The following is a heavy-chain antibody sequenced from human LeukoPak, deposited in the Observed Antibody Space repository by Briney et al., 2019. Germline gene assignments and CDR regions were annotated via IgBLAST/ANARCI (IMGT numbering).Heavy chain of an antibody. J-gene: IGHJ4*02. Sequence: SETLSLTCAVSGGSISSSNWWSWVRPPPGKGLEWIGEIYHSGSTNYNPSLKSRVTISVDKSKNQFSLKLSSVTAADTAVYYCARARGLAAAGTLNYWGQGTLVTVSS. V-gene: IGHV4-4*02. CDR3: ARARGLAAAGTLNY. CDR2: IYHSGST. CDR1: GGSISSSNW. D-gene: IGHD6-13*01.